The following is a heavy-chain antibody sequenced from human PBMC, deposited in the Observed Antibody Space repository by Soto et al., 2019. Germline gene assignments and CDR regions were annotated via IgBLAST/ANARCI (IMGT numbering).Heavy chain of an antibody. CDR2: INAGNGNT. CDR3: ARDPVTIFGVVPSYYFDY. V-gene: IGHV1-3*01. J-gene: IGHJ4*02. CDR1: GYTFTSSA. D-gene: IGHD3-3*01. Sequence: LKVSCKASGYTFTSSAMHWLRQAPGQRLEWMGWINAGNGNTKYSQKFQGRVTITRDTSASTAYMELSSLRAEDTAVYYCARDPVTIFGVVPSYYFDYWGQGTLVTVSS.